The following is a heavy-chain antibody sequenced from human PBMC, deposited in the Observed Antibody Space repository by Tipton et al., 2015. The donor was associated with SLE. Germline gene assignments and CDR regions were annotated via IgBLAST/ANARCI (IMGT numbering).Heavy chain of an antibody. CDR2: INHSGTT. CDR3: ASFEVRGVTPFQNP. V-gene: IGHV4-34*01. D-gene: IGHD3-10*01. J-gene: IGHJ5*02. Sequence: TLSLTCTVSGGSISSYYWSWIRQPPGKGLEWIGEINHSGTTYYNPSLKSRVTISIDTSINQFSLKVSSVTAADTAVYYCASFEVRGVTPFQNPWGHGTLVTVSS. CDR1: GGSISSYY.